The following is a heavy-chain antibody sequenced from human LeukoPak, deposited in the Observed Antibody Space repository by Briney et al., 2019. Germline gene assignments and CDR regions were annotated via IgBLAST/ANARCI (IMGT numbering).Heavy chain of an antibody. CDR3: ARVGFYEFWSGINFFDY. V-gene: IGHV3-21*01. CDR2: ITCSSST. Sequence: GGSLRLSRAASGFTVSSYTVNWVRQAPGKGLEWVSSITCSSSTYYSGSVKGQFTMSRDNDKNSLYLQMNSLRVEDTAVYYGARVGFYEFWSGINFFDYWGQGTLVSVSS. CDR1: GFTVSSYT. D-gene: IGHD3-3*01. J-gene: IGHJ4*02.